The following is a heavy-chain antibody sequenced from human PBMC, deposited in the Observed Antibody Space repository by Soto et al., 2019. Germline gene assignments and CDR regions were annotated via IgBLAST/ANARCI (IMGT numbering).Heavy chain of an antibody. J-gene: IGHJ6*03. CDR1: GFIFSNSW. D-gene: IGHD3-3*01. CDR3: ARDWSGPGNSAYYYYNMDV. Sequence: EVQLVESGGGLVQPGGSLRRSCAASGFIFSNSWMHWVRQAPGKGLVWVSRINSDGSSTDYADSVKGRFTISRDNAKNTLYLQMNSLRAEDTALYYCARDWSGPGNSAYYYYNMDVWGKGTTVTVSS. V-gene: IGHV3-74*01. CDR2: INSDGSST.